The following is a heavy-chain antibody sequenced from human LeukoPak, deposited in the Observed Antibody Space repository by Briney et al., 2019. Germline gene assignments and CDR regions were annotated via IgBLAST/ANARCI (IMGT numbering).Heavy chain of an antibody. CDR2: LCGGSSYI. Sequence: GGSLRLSCAASGFTFSTLSVNWGRPAPGEGGGWGSFLCGGSSYIYYADSVKGRFTISRDNAKNSLYLQMNSLRREDTAVYYCAGGRLGSSGWLSIDYWGQGTLVTVSS. D-gene: IGHD6-19*01. CDR1: GFTFSTLS. V-gene: IGHV3-21*01. J-gene: IGHJ4*02. CDR3: AGGRLGSSGWLSIDY.